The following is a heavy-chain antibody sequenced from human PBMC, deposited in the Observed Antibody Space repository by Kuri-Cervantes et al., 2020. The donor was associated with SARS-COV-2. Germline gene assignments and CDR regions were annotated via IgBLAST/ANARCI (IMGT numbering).Heavy chain of an antibody. Sequence: GESLKISCAASGFTFSGSAMHWVRQASGKGLEWVGRIRSKANSYATAYAASVKGRFTISRDDSKNTAYLQMNSLKTEDTAVYYCTRLGLGYAFDIWGQGTMVTVSS. J-gene: IGHJ3*02. V-gene: IGHV3-73*01. CDR2: IRSKANSYAT. CDR1: GFTFSGSA. D-gene: IGHD2-15*01. CDR3: TRLGLGYAFDI.